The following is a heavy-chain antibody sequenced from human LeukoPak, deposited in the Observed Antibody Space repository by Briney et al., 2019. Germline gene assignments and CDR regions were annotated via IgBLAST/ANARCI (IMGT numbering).Heavy chain of an antibody. CDR3: ARVRLATQIYYYYYMDV. D-gene: IGHD2-15*01. J-gene: IGHJ6*03. Sequence: EASVKVSCKASGYSFTGHYMHWVRQAPGQGLEWMGWINPNSGGTNYAQKFQGRVTMTRDTSISTVYMELSRLTSDDTAVYYCARVRLATQIYYYYYMDVWGKGTTVTVSS. V-gene: IGHV1-2*02. CDR2: INPNSGGT. CDR1: GYSFTGHY.